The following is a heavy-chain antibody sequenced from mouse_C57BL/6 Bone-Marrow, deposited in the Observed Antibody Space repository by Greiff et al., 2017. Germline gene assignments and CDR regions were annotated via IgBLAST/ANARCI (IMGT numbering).Heavy chain of an antibody. J-gene: IGHJ3*01. Sequence: QVQLQQPGAELVKPGASVKLSCKASGYTFTSYWMHWVKQRPGQGLEWIGMIHPNSGSTNYNEKFKSKDTLTVDKSSSTAYMQLSSLTSEDSAVYYCERGGVYDGYYVRFAYWGQGTLVTVSA. CDR2: IHPNSGST. V-gene: IGHV1-64*01. CDR3: ERGGVYDGYYVRFAY. CDR1: GYTFTSYW. D-gene: IGHD2-3*01.